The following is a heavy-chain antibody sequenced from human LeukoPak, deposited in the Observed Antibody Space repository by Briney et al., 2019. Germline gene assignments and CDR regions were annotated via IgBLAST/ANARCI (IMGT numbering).Heavy chain of an antibody. CDR2: IYYSGST. CDR3: AREGVGATDDAFDI. CDR1: GGSISSYY. V-gene: IGHV4-59*01. J-gene: IGHJ3*02. Sequence: PSETLSLTCTVSGGSISSYYRSWIRQPPGKGLEWIGYIYYSGSTNYNPSLKSRVTISVDTSKNQFSLKLSSVTAADTAVYYCAREGVGATDDAFDIWGQGTMVTVSS. D-gene: IGHD1-26*01.